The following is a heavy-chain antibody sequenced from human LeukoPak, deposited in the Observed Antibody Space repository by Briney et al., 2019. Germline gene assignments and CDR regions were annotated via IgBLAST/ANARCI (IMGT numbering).Heavy chain of an antibody. CDR1: GGTFSSYA. Sequence: ASVKVSCKASGGTFSSYAISWVRQAPGQGLEWMGGIIPIFGTANYAQKFQGRVTITTDESTSTAYMELSSLRSEDTAVYYCATPGRGYSYPTDYYYYMDVWGKGNTVTVSS. V-gene: IGHV1-69*05. CDR2: IIPIFGTA. D-gene: IGHD5-18*01. CDR3: ATPGRGYSYPTDYYYYMDV. J-gene: IGHJ6*03.